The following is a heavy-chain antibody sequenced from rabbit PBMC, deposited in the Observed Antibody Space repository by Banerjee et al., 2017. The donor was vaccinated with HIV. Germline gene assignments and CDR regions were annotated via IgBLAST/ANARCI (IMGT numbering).Heavy chain of an antibody. J-gene: IGHJ4*01. Sequence: QSLEESGGDLVKPGASLTLTCTASGFSFSSSYYMCWVRQAPGKGLEWIACIYAGSSGSTYYASWAKGRFTISKTSSTTVTLQMTSLTAADTATYFCARGGDDYGDYYLYYFNLWGPGTLVTVS. V-gene: IGHV1S40*01. CDR2: IYAGSSGST. D-gene: IGHD2-1*01. CDR3: ARGGDDYGDYYLYYFNL. CDR1: GFSFSSSYY.